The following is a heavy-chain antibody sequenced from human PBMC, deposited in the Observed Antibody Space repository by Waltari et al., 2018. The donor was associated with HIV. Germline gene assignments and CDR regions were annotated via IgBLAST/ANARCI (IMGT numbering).Heavy chain of an antibody. CDR3: ARHALRVGVAYWNFDL. J-gene: IGHJ2*01. Sequence: QLQLQESGPGLVKPSETLSLTCTVSGGSVSSRSYFWGWIRQPPGKGLEWIGRIYYTGRAYYNPSLKSRVTISVDTSKNQFSLKVTSVTAADTAVYYCARHALRVGVAYWNFDLWGRGTLVTVSS. D-gene: IGHD1-26*01. V-gene: IGHV4-39*01. CDR1: GGSVSSRSYF. CDR2: IYYTGRA.